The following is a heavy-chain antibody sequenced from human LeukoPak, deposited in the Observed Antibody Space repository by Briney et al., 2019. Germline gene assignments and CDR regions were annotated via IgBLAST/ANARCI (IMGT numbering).Heavy chain of an antibody. CDR1: GFTFSNAW. Sequence: PGGSLRLSCAASGFTFSNAWMTWVRQAPGKGLEWVSYISSSSSTIYYADSVKGRFTISRDNAKNSLYLQMNSLRAEDTAVYYCARDEVSYSSGWYGHWGQGTLVTASS. CDR2: ISSSSSTI. CDR3: ARDEVSYSSGWYGH. D-gene: IGHD6-19*01. V-gene: IGHV3-48*01. J-gene: IGHJ4*02.